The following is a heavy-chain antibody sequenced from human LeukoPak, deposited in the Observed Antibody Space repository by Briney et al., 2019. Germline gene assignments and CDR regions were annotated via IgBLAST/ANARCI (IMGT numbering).Heavy chain of an antibody. CDR1: GGSISSSSYY. J-gene: IGHJ4*02. V-gene: IGHV4-39*07. CDR3: ARAGPHYYYDTSGYPPAFDY. Sequence: PSETLSLTCTVSGGSISSSSYYWGWIRQPPGKGLEWIGRIYSSGSTNYNPSLKSRVIMSIDTSKNQFSLKLSSVTAADTAVYYCARAGPHYYYDTSGYPPAFDYWGQGTLVTVSS. D-gene: IGHD3-22*01. CDR2: IYSSGST.